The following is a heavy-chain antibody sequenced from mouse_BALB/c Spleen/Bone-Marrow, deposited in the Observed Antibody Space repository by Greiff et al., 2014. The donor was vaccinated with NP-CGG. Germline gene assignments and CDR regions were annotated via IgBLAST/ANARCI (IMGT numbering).Heavy chain of an antibody. CDR2: ISDGGGYT. J-gene: IGHJ4*01. CDR1: GFTFSDYY. D-gene: IGHD2-10*02. Sequence: EVKLMESGGGLVKPGGSLKLSCAASGFTFSDYYMYWVRQTPEKRLEWVATISDGGGYTYYPDSVWRRFTISRDNAKNNLYLQMSSLKSEDTAMYYCARSGERYGAMDYWGQGTSVTVFS. V-gene: IGHV5-4*02. CDR3: ARSGERYGAMDY.